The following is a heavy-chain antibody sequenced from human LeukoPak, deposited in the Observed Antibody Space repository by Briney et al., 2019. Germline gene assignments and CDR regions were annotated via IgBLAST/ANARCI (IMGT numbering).Heavy chain of an antibody. D-gene: IGHD3-22*01. CDR3: ARLGITMIVAYTG. Sequence: SETLSLTCTVSGGSISSGSYYWSWIRQPAGKGLEWIGRIYTSGSTYYNPSLKSRVTISVDTSKNQFSLKLSSVTAADTAVYYCARLGITMIVAYTGWGQGTLVTVSS. CDR2: IYTSGST. V-gene: IGHV4-61*02. CDR1: GGSISSGSYY. J-gene: IGHJ4*02.